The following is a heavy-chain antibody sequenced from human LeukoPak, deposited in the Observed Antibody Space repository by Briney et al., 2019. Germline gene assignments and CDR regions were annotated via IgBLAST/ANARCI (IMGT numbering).Heavy chain of an antibody. D-gene: IGHD1-26*01. J-gene: IGHJ4*02. Sequence: GGSLRLSCATFGFAFSDYWMTWVRHVPGKGLEWVANINREGNEKYYVDSVKGRFTISRDNAKNSVDLQMDSLRVEDTAVYYCARVGAWELQRVFDFWGQGTLVTVSS. V-gene: IGHV3-7*01. CDR3: ARVGAWELQRVFDF. CDR1: GFAFSDYW. CDR2: INREGNEK.